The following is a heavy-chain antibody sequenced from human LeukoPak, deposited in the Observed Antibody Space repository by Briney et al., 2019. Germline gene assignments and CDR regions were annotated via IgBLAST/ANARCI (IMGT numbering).Heavy chain of an antibody. CDR3: AKDHDYYASGPI. CDR1: GFTFSSYA. Sequence: GGSLRLSCAASGFTFSSYAMNWVRQAPGKGLEWVSAVSGGGGSTYYADSVKGRFTISRDNSKNTLYLQMNSLRAEDTAVYYCAKDHDYYASGPIWGQGTMVTVSS. V-gene: IGHV3-23*01. D-gene: IGHD3-10*01. J-gene: IGHJ3*02. CDR2: VSGGGGST.